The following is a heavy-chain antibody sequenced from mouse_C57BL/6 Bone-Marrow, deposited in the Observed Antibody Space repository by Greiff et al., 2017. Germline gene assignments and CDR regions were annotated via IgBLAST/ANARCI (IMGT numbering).Heavy chain of an antibody. J-gene: IGHJ1*03. CDR3: ARRVAGDWYFDV. CDR2: ILPGGGST. D-gene: IGHD1-1*02. CDR1: GYTFTGYW. Sequence: QVQLQQSGAELMKPGASVKLSCKATGYTFTGYWIAWVKQRPGHGLEWIGKILPGGGSTNYNEKFKGKATFTADTSSNTAYRQLSSLKTEDSAIYYCARRVAGDWYFDVWGTGTTVTVSS. V-gene: IGHV1-9*01.